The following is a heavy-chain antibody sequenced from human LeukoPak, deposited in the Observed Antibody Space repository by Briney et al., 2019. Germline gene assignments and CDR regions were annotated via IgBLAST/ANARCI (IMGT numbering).Heavy chain of an antibody. J-gene: IGHJ4*02. Sequence: GGSLRLSCTASGFTFGDYAMSWVRQAPGKGLEGVSYISSSGNGIYYADSVKGRFTISRDNAKKSLYLQMNSLRAEDTAVYYCARSPQSGSGWYDYFDYWGQGTLVTVSS. D-gene: IGHD6-19*01. CDR3: ARSPQSGSGWYDYFDY. CDR1: GFTFGDYA. V-gene: IGHV3-11*01. CDR2: ISSSGNGI.